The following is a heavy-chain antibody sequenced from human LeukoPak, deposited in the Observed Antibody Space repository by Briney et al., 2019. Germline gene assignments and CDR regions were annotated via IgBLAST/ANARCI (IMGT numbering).Heavy chain of an antibody. J-gene: IGHJ5*02. D-gene: IGHD5-18*01. CDR3: ARARYSYGYWFDP. CDR1: GFTFGDYY. CDR2: STSSGSTT. Sequence: GGSLRLSCAASGFTFGDYYMSWIRQAPGKGLEWISYSTSSGSTTYYADSVKGRFTISRDNAKNTLYLQMNNLRAEDTAVYYCARARYSYGYWFDPWGQGTLVTVSS. V-gene: IGHV3-11*01.